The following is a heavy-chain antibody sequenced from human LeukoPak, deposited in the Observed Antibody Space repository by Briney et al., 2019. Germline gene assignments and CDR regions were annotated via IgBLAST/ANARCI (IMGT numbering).Heavy chain of an antibody. V-gene: IGHV3-23*01. CDR1: GFTFSSYA. CDR2: ISGSGGST. J-gene: IGHJ4*02. Sequence: GGSLRLSCAASGFTFSSYAMSWVRQAPGKGLEWVSAISGSGGSTYYADSVKGRFTISRDNSKNTLYLQMNSLRAEDTAVYYCAKDFPYYYDTSGYYHDYWGQGTLVTVFS. CDR3: AKDFPYYYDTSGYYHDY. D-gene: IGHD3-22*01.